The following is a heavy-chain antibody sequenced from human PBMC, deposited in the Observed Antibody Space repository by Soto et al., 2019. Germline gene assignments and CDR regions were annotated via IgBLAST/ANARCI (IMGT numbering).Heavy chain of an antibody. CDR3: ARGTFGVVKD. CDR2: MYYSGST. Sequence: SETLSLTCTVSSGSISSYYWSWIRQPPGKGLEWIGYMYYSGSTNYNPSLKNRVSISIDTSRNQFSLKVSSVTAADTAIYYCARGTFGVVKDWGQGTLVTVSS. V-gene: IGHV4-59*01. J-gene: IGHJ4*02. CDR1: SGSISSYY. D-gene: IGHD3-3*01.